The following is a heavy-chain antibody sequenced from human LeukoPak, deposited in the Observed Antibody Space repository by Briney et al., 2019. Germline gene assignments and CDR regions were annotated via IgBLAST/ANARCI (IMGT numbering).Heavy chain of an antibody. J-gene: IGHJ3*02. D-gene: IGHD2-2*01. CDR2: INWNGGST. Sequence: GGPLRLSCAASGFTFDDYGMSWVRQAPGKGLEWVSGINWNGGSTGYADSVKGRFTISRDNAKNSLYLQMNSLRAEDTALYYCARVWGGYCSSTSCYGAFDIWGQGTMVTVSS. CDR1: GFTFDDYG. CDR3: ARVWGGYCSSTSCYGAFDI. V-gene: IGHV3-20*04.